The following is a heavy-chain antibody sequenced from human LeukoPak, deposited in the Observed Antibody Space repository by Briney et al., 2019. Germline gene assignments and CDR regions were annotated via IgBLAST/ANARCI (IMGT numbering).Heavy chain of an antibody. CDR1: GFTFSSYA. CDR3: ANFPRIVGATTSDAFDI. Sequence: GGSLRLSCAASGFTFSSYAISWVRQAPGKGLEWVSAISGSGGSTYYADSVKGRFTISRDNSKNTLYLQMNSLRAEDTAVYYCANFPRIVGATTSDAFDIWGQGTMVTVSS. D-gene: IGHD1-26*01. J-gene: IGHJ3*02. CDR2: ISGSGGST. V-gene: IGHV3-23*01.